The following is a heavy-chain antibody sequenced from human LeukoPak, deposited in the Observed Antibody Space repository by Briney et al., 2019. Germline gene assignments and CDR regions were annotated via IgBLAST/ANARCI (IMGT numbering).Heavy chain of an antibody. V-gene: IGHV4-4*09. Sequence: SETLSLTCSVSGGSISSYYWSWIRQPPGKGLEWIGYIYSSGSTNYNPSLKSRVTISGDTSKNQFSLKLTSVTAADTAVYYCVYTAADYYSYYYYYMDVWGKGTTVTVSS. CDR1: GGSISSYY. J-gene: IGHJ6*03. D-gene: IGHD6-13*01. CDR3: VYTAADYYSYYYYYMDV. CDR2: IYSSGST.